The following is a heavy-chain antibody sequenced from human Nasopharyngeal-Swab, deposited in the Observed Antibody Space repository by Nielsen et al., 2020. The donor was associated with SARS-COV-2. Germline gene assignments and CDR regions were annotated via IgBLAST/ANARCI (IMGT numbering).Heavy chain of an antibody. Sequence: SETLSLICAVSGGSFSGYYWSWIRQPPGKGLEWIGEINHSGGTNYNPSLKSRVTISVDTSKNQFSLKLSSVTAADTAVYYCARGRVGAKDYWGQGTLVTVSS. J-gene: IGHJ4*02. CDR3: ARGRVGAKDY. CDR2: INHSGGT. V-gene: IGHV4-34*01. CDR1: GGSFSGYY. D-gene: IGHD1-26*01.